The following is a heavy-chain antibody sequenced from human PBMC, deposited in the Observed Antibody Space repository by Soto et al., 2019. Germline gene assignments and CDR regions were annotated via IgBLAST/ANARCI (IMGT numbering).Heavy chain of an antibody. D-gene: IGHD6-13*01. V-gene: IGHV1-24*01. J-gene: IGHJ4*02. Sequence: ASVKVSCKVSGYTLTELSMHWVRQAPGKGLEWMGGFDPEDGETIYAQKFQGRVTMTEDTSTDTAYMELSSLRSEDTAVYYCATRVPSGWSWDFDYWGQGTLVTVSS. CDR1: GYTLTELS. CDR3: ATRVPSGWSWDFDY. CDR2: FDPEDGET.